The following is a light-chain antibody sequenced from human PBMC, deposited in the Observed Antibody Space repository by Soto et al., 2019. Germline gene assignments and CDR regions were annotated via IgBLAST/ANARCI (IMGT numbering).Light chain of an antibody. CDR3: LQLKSYPLA. Sequence: DIQMTQSPSSLSASVGDRVTITCRASQDIRNDLGWCQQKPGKAPERLIYVASSLQSAVPSRFSGSGSGTEFTLTISSLQPEDFATYYCLQLKSYPLALGQGTKVEIK. CDR1: QDIRND. J-gene: IGKJ1*01. CDR2: VAS. V-gene: IGKV1-17*01.